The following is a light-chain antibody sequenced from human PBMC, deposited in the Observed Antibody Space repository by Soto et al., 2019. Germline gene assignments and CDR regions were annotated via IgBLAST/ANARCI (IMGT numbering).Light chain of an antibody. CDR1: QSIGSF. Sequence: DIQMSQSPSSLSASVGDIITITCRASQSIGSFLHWYQQRPGRAPRLLIHDASSLQSGVPSRFSGCGSGTEFTLTISGLQPEDFETYCCQQSFSSPPITFGQGTRLEIK. J-gene: IGKJ5*01. V-gene: IGKV1-39*01. CDR3: QQSFSSPPIT. CDR2: DAS.